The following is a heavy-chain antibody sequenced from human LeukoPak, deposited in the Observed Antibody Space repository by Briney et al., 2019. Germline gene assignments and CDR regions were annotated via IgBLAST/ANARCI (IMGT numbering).Heavy chain of an antibody. CDR1: GYSISSGYY. V-gene: IGHV4-38-2*01. J-gene: IGHJ4*02. D-gene: IGHD5-18*01. CDR3: ARSQYDAWIQLWLFDY. CDR2: IYTSGST. Sequence: SETLSLTCAVSGYSISSGYYWGWIRQPPGKGLEWIGSIYTSGSTNYNPSLKSRVTMSVDTSKNQFSLKLSSVTAADTAVYYCARSQYDAWIQLWLFDYWGQGTLVTVSS.